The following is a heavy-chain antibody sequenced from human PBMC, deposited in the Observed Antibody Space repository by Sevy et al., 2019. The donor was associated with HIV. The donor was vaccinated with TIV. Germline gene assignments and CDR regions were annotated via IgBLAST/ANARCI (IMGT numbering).Heavy chain of an antibody. J-gene: IGHJ4*02. CDR3: ARGLGRYYDILTGFDY. D-gene: IGHD3-9*01. CDR2: ISSSGSTI. V-gene: IGHV3-11*01. Sequence: GGSLRLSCAASGFTFSDYYMSWISQAPGKGLEWVSYISSSGSTIYYADSVKGRFTISRDNAKNSLYLQMNSLRAEDTAVYYCARGLGRYYDILTGFDYWGQGTLVTVSS. CDR1: GFTFSDYY.